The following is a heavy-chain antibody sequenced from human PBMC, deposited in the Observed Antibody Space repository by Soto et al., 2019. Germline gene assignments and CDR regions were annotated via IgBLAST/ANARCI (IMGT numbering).Heavy chain of an antibody. Sequence: EVQLVESGGGLVQPGGSLRLSCAASGFTFSSYWMSWVRQAPGKGLEWVANIKQDGSEKYYVDSVKGRFTISRDNVKNSLYLQMSSLRAEDTAVYYCARELRDDYGDYPPYWYFDLWGRGTLVTVSS. V-gene: IGHV3-7*01. CDR1: GFTFSSYW. J-gene: IGHJ2*01. CDR2: IKQDGSEK. CDR3: ARELRDDYGDYPPYWYFDL. D-gene: IGHD4-17*01.